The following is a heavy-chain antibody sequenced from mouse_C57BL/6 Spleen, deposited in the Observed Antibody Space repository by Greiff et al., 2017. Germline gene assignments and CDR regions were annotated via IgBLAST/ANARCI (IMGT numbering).Heavy chain of an antibody. V-gene: IGHV5-4*01. J-gene: IGHJ1*03. CDR3: ARDRNGNYDWYFDV. Sequence: EVKLMESGGGLVKPGGSLKLSCAASGFTFSSYAMSWVRQTPEKRLEWVATISDGGSYTYYPDNVKGRVTISRNNAKNNLYLQMSHLKSEDTAMYYCARDRNGNYDWYFDVWRTGTTVTVSS. CDR1: GFTFSSYA. D-gene: IGHD2-1*01. CDR2: ISDGGSYT.